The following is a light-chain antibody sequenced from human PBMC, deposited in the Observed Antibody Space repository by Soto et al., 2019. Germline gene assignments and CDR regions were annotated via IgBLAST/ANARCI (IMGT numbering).Light chain of an antibody. V-gene: IGKV3-15*01. CDR1: QSVNIN. CDR2: GAS. CDR3: QQYNNWPPYT. Sequence: IVMTQSPATLSVSPGERATLSCRASQSVNINLAWYQQKPGQAPRLLIYGASTRATGIPARFGGSGSGTEFTLTISSLQSEDFAVYYCQQYNNWPPYTFGQGTKLEIK. J-gene: IGKJ2*01.